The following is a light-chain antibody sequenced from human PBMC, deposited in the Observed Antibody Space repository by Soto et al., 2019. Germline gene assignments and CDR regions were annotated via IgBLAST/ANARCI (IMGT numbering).Light chain of an antibody. Sequence: QSVLTQPHSASGTPGQRVTISCSGSSSNIGTSSVHWFQQLPGTAPKLLISTTNQRPSGVPERFSGSKSGASASLAISGLQSGDEADYYCAAWYDSLNGHVFGTGTKVTVL. CDR3: AAWYDSLNGHV. J-gene: IGLJ1*01. CDR2: TTN. V-gene: IGLV1-44*01. CDR1: SSNIGTSS.